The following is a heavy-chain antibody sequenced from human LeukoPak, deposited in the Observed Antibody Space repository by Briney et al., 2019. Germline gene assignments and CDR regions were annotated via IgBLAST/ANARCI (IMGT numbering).Heavy chain of an antibody. CDR1: GFTFSSYS. J-gene: IGHJ4*02. CDR3: ARGGYCSSTSCYADYFDY. V-gene: IGHV3-21*01. D-gene: IGHD2-2*01. CDR2: ISSTSNYI. Sequence: PGGSQRLSCAASGFTFSSYSMDWVRQAPGKGLEWVSSISSTSNYIYYSDSVKGPFTISRDNAKNSLYLQMNSLRAEDTAVYYCARGGYCSSTSCYADYFDYWGQGTLVTVSS.